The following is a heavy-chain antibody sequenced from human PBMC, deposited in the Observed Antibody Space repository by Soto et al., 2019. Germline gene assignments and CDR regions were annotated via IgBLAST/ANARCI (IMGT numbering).Heavy chain of an antibody. J-gene: IGHJ3*02. CDR3: AKVGLTGDGYDAFDI. V-gene: IGHV3-30*18. D-gene: IGHD7-27*01. CDR1: GFTFSSYG. CDR2: ISYDGSNK. Sequence: GGSLRLSCAASGFTFSSYGMHWVRQAPGKGLEWVAVISYDGSNKYYADSVKGRFTISRDNSKNTLYLQMNSLRAEDTAVYYCAKVGLTGDGYDAFDIWGQGTMVTVSS.